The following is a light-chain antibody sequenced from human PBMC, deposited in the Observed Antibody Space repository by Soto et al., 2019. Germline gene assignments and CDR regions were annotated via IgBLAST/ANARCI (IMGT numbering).Light chain of an antibody. Sequence: QSVLTQPPSASASLGASVTLTCTLSSGYSNYKVDWYQQRPGKGPRFVMRVGTGGIVRSKGDGIPDRFSVLGSGLNRYLTIKNIQEEDESDYHCGADHGSGSNFVYLVFGGGTKLTVL. CDR2: VGTGGIVR. J-gene: IGLJ2*01. CDR1: SGYSNYK. V-gene: IGLV9-49*01. CDR3: GADHGSGSNFVYLV.